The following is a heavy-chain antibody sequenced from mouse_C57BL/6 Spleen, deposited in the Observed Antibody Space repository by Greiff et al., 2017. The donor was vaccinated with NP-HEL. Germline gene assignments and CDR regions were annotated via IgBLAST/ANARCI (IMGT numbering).Heavy chain of an antibody. Sequence: QVQLKQPGAELVMPGASVKLSCKASGYTFTSYWMHWVKQRPGQGLEWIGEIDPSDSYTNYNQKFKGKSTLTVDKSSSTAYMQLSSLTSEDSAVYYCARSLYGSSYDHYWGQGTTLTVSS. V-gene: IGHV1-69*01. CDR1: GYTFTSYW. J-gene: IGHJ2*01. D-gene: IGHD1-1*01. CDR3: ARSLYGSSYDHY. CDR2: IDPSDSYT.